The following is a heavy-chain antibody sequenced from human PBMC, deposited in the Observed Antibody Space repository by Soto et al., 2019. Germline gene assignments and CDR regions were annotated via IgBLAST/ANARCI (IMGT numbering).Heavy chain of an antibody. D-gene: IGHD2-15*01. J-gene: IGHJ6*03. CDR2: INSDGSVS. Sequence: EVQLVESGGGLVQPGGSLRLSCAASGFTFSNYWMYWVRQAPGKGLEWVSRINSDGSVSSYADSVKGRLTISGDNVKNPLYLQMDSLRAEDTALYYCARGDCVGGTCYSLAGSFYYYMDVWGKGTTVTVFS. CDR3: ARGDCVGGTCYSLAGSFYYYMDV. CDR1: GFTFSNYW. V-gene: IGHV3-74*02.